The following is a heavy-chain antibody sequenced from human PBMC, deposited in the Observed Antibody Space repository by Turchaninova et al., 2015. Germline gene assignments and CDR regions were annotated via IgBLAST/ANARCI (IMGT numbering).Heavy chain of an antibody. D-gene: IGHD1-26*01. CDR3: ARKGDFFDY. CDR1: GASFSDYY. J-gene: IGHJ4*02. V-gene: IGHV4-34*01. Sequence: QVQLQQGGAKQLKPSETLSRTFPVYGASFSDYYWCWIRQSPGKGLEWIGEINHSGSTNYNPSLKRRVTISVDTSKNQFSLRLSSVTAADTAVYYCARKGDFFDYWGQGTLVTVSS. CDR2: INHSGST.